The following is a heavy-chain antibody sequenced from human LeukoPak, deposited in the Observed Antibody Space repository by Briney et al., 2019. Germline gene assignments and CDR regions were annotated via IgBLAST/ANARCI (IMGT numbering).Heavy chain of an antibody. V-gene: IGHV3-74*01. CDR2: ISGDGSST. J-gene: IGHJ1*01. CDR1: GFTFSGYW. Sequence: WGSLRLYCAASGFTFSGYWMHWLRQAPGKGLVWVSRISGDGSSTNYADSVKGRFTISRDNAKSSLYLQMNSLRAEDTAVYHCARGSCPEYFHYRGQGTRVAVSS. CDR3: ARGSCPEYFHY.